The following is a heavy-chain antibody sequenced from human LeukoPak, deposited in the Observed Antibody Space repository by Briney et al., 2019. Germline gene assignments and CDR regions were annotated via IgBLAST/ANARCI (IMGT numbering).Heavy chain of an antibody. CDR3: ARGGRGRFLEWLLDY. Sequence: EASVKVSCKASGYTFTNYGISWVRQAPGQGLEWMGWISAYNGDTNYALNLQGRVTMTTDTSTTTAYKELRSLRSDDTAVYYCARGGRGRFLEWLLDYWGQGTLVTVSS. V-gene: IGHV1-18*01. J-gene: IGHJ4*02. CDR2: ISAYNGDT. CDR1: GYTFTNYG. D-gene: IGHD3-3*01.